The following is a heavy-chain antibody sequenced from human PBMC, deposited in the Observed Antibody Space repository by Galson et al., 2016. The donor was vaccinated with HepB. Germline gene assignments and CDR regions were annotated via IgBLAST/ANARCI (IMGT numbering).Heavy chain of an antibody. Sequence: SETLSLTCTVSGGSISNYSWSWIRQPPGKGLEWIWYIYSSGSTNYNPSLKSRVTISVDTSKNQFSLKLSSVTAADTAVYYCGRDHDTTGIDYWGQGTLVTVSS. D-gene: IGHD1-1*01. V-gene: IGHV4-59*01. J-gene: IGHJ4*02. CDR1: GGSISNYS. CDR2: IYSSGST. CDR3: GRDHDTTGIDY.